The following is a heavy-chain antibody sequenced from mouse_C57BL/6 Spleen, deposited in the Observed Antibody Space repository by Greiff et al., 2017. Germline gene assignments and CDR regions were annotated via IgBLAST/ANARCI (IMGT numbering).Heavy chain of an antibody. J-gene: IGHJ1*03. V-gene: IGHV14-2*01. D-gene: IGHD1-1*01. CDR3: ARDYGSSYGYFDV. Sequence: EVQLQESGAELVKPGASVKLSCTASGFNIKDYYMHWVKQRTEQGLEWIGRLAPEDGETKYAPKFQGKATITADTSSHTAYLQLSSLTSEDTAVYYCARDYGSSYGYFDVWGTGTTVTVSS. CDR1: GFNIKDYY. CDR2: LAPEDGET.